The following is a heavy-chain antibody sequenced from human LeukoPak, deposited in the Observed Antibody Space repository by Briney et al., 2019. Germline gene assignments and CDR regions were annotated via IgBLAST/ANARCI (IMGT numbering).Heavy chain of an antibody. J-gene: IGHJ4*02. V-gene: IGHV4-34*01. CDR1: GDSFSGYY. CDR3: ALSWAGISSPSYYFAF. D-gene: IGHD3-10*01. Sequence: KPSETLSLTCAVYGDSFSGYYWSWIRQPPGKGLEWIAEINHRGSTHYNPSLKSRVNISVDTSKNQFSLNLDSVTAADTAVYYCALSWAGISSPSYYFAFWGQEPLVSASS. CDR2: INHRGST.